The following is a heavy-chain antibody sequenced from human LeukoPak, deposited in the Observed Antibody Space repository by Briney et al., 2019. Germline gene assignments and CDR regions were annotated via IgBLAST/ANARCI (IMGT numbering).Heavy chain of an antibody. CDR3: ATLTGGDDAFNI. D-gene: IGHD4-23*01. J-gene: IGHJ3*02. CDR1: GGSISSYY. V-gene: IGHV4-59*01. Sequence: SETLSLTCTVSGGSISSYYWSWIRQPPGKGLEWIGYIFYTGGTNYNPSLKSRVTISVLTSKNLFSLRLSSVTAADTAVYYCATLTGGDDAFNIWGQGTMVTVPS. CDR2: IFYTGGT.